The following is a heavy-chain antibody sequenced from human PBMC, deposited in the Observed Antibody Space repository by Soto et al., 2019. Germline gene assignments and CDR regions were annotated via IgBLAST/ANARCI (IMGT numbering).Heavy chain of an antibody. CDR3: ARLQTARLWFGELRYYYGMDV. J-gene: IGHJ6*02. CDR1: GCSFTSYW. D-gene: IGHD3-10*01. Sequence: PGESLKISCKGSGCSFTSYWIGWVRQMPGKGLEWMGIIYPGDSDTRYSPSLQGQVTISADKSISTAYLQWSSLKASDTAMYYCARLQTARLWFGELRYYYGMDVWGQGTTVTVSS. CDR2: IYPGDSDT. V-gene: IGHV5-51*01.